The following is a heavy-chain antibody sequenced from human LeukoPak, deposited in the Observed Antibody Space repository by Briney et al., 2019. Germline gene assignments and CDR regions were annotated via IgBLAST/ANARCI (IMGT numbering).Heavy chain of an antibody. J-gene: IGHJ3*02. D-gene: IGHD3-9*01. CDR3: ARDGKTGYDILTGYYHKDAFDI. Sequence: KSSETLSLTCTVSGGSISSYYWSWIRQPAGKGLEWIGRIYTSGCTNYNPSLKSRVTMSVDTSKNQFSLTLSSVTAADTAVYYCARDGKTGYDILTGYYHKDAFDIWGQGTMVTVSS. CDR1: GGSISSYY. CDR2: IYTSGCT. V-gene: IGHV4-4*07.